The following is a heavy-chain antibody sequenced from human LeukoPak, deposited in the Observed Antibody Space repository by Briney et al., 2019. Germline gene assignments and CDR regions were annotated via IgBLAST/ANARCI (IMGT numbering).Heavy chain of an antibody. CDR3: ATAALRSYGYSPTIPLDS. D-gene: IGHD5-18*01. V-gene: IGHV1-24*01. CDR2: FDPEDGET. Sequence: GASVKVSCKVSGYTLTELSMHWVRQAPGKGLEWMGGFDPEDGETIYAQKFQGRVTMTEDTSTDTAYMELSSLRSEDTAVYYCATAALRSYGYSPTIPLDSWGQGTMVTVSS. J-gene: IGHJ3*02. CDR1: GYTLTELS.